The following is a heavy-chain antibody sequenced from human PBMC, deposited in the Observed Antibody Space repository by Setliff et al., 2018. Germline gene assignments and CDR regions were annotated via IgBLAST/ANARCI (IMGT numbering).Heavy chain of an antibody. D-gene: IGHD3-10*01. V-gene: IGHV4-39*01. CDR3: ARHDARGYYYYMDV. J-gene: IGHJ6*03. Sequence: ETLSLTCTVSGGSVSDSTYYWGWVRQPPGKGLEWIGSIYYSGSTYYNPSLRSRVTISVDTSKNQFSLNVNSVIAADTAVYYCARHDARGYYYYMDVWGEGTTVTVSS. CDR2: IYYSGST. CDR1: GGSVSDSTYY.